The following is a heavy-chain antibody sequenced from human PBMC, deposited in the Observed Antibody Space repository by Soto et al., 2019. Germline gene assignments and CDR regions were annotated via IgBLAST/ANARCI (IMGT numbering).Heavy chain of an antibody. CDR1: GYTFTSYG. CDR2: ISAYNGNT. D-gene: IGHD1-26*01. V-gene: IGHV1-18*01. Sequence: QVQLVQSGAEVKKPGASVKVSCKASGYTFTSYGISWVRQAPGQGLEWMGWISAYNGNTKYGQKLQGRVTTTTDTSTSTAYRELRSLRSDDTAVYYCARDLGGGYYAPVDYWGQGPLVTVSS. CDR3: ARDLGGGYYAPVDY. J-gene: IGHJ4*02.